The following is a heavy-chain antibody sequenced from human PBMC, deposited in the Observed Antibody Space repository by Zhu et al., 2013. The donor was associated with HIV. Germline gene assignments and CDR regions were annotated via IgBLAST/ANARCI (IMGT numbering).Heavy chain of an antibody. CDR3: ARSQYCSGGSCYSESTNYYYYYGMDV. Sequence: QVQLVQSGAEVKKPGASVKVSCKASGYTFTSYAMHWVRQAPGQRLEWMGWINAGNGNTKYSQKFQGRVTITRDTSASTAYMELSSLRSEDTAVYYCARSQYCSGGSCYSESTNYYYYYGMDVWGQGTTVTVSS. J-gene: IGHJ6*02. CDR1: GYTFTSYA. D-gene: IGHD2-15*01. CDR2: INAGNGNT. V-gene: IGHV1-3*01.